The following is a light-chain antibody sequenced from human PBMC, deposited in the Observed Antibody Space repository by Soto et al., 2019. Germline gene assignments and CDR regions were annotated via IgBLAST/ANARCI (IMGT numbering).Light chain of an antibody. CDR1: QSISTW. CDR3: QQHNSYPRT. J-gene: IGKJ1*01. CDR2: TAS. Sequence: DIQMTQSPSTLSASVGDRVTITCRASQSISTWLAWYQQKPGKAPKLLIYTASNLERGVPSRFSGSGSGPEFSLTISSLQPDEFATYYCQQHNSYPRTFGQGAKVEMK. V-gene: IGKV1-5*03.